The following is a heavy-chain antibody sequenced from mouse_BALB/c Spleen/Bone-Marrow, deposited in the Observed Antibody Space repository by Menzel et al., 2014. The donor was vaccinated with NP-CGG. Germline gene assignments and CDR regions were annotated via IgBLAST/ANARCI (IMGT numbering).Heavy chain of an antibody. V-gene: IGHV5-12-2*01. CDR2: ISNGGGST. J-gene: IGHJ2*01. D-gene: IGHD1-1*01. CDR3: ARLITTYFDY. Sequence: DVKLVESGGGLVQPGGSLKLSCAASGFTFSSYTMSWVRQTPEKRPEWVAYISNGGGSTYYPDTVKGRFTISRDNAKNTLYLQMSSLKSEDTAMYYCARLITTYFDYWGQGTTLTVSS. CDR1: GFTFSSYT.